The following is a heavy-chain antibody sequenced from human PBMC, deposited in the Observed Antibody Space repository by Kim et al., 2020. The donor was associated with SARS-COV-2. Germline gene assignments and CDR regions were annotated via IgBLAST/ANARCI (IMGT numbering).Heavy chain of an antibody. J-gene: IGHJ5*02. V-gene: IGHV3-74*01. CDR3: ARDSYYGSGSYLNWFDP. Sequence: VKGRFTISRDNAKNTLYLQMNSLRAEDTAVYYCARDSYYGSGSYLNWFDPWGQGTLVTVSS. D-gene: IGHD3-10*01.